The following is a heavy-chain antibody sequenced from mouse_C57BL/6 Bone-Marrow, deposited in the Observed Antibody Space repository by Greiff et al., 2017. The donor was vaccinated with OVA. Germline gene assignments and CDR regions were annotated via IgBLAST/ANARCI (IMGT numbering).Heavy chain of an antibody. CDR1: GFTFSSYA. J-gene: IGHJ2*01. Sequence: EVQLVESGGGLVKPGGSLKLSCAASGFTFSSYAMSWVRQTPEKRLEWVATISDGGSYTYYPDNVKGRFTISRDNAKNNLYLQMSHLKSEDTAMYYCARRYYFDYWGQGTTLTVSS. CDR2: ISDGGSYT. CDR3: ARRYYFDY. V-gene: IGHV5-4*03.